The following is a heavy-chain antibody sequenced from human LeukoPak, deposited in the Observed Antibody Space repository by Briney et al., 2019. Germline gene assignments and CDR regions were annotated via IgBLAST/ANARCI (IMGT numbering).Heavy chain of an antibody. CDR1: GFTFSSYW. CDR2: IKHDGSEK. Sequence: GGSLRLSCAASGFTFSSYWTSWVRQAPGKGLEWVANIKHDGSEKYYVDSVKGRFTISRDNAKDSLYLQMNSLRAQDTAVYYCARANSLGYWGQGALVTVSS. J-gene: IGHJ4*02. D-gene: IGHD2/OR15-2a*01. CDR3: ARANSLGY. V-gene: IGHV3-7*04.